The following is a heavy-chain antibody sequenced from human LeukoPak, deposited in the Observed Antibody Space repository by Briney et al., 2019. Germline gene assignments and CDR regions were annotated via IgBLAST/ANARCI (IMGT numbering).Heavy chain of an antibody. J-gene: IGHJ4*02. CDR1: RFTFSSYG. Sequence: PGRSLRLSCAASRFTFSSYGMHWVRQAPGKGLEWVAVISYDGSNKYYADSVKGRFTISRDNSKNTLYLQMNSLRAEDTAVYYCAKDNRAKSLDYWGQGTLVTVSS. V-gene: IGHV3-30*18. CDR3: AKDNRAKSLDY. CDR2: ISYDGSNK.